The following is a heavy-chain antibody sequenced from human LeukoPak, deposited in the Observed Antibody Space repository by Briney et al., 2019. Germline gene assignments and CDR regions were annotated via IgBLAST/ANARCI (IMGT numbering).Heavy chain of an antibody. CDR2: ISGRTGGT. CDR3: AKCGNSGCHLIDY. D-gene: IGHD5-12*01. J-gene: IGHJ4*02. V-gene: IGHV3-23*01. Sequence: PGGSLRLSCAASGFTFNTNARIWVRQAPGKGREWVSGISGRTGGTYYADSVKGRFTISRDNSQSTLYLQMDSLRAEDTAVYYCAKCGNSGCHLIDYWGQGTLVTVSS. CDR1: GFTFNTNA.